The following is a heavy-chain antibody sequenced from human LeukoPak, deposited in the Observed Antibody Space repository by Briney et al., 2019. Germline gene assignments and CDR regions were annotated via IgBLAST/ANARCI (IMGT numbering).Heavy chain of an antibody. J-gene: IGHJ4*02. CDR2: IKSKTDGGTT. D-gene: IGHD2-15*01. V-gene: IGHV3-15*01. CDR1: GFTFSYAW. CDR3: TTDYDCSGGICQSVDY. Sequence: GGSLRLSCAASGFTFSYAWMSWVRQAPGKGLEWVGRIKSKTDGGTTDYAAPVKGRFTISRDDSKNTLYLQMNSLKTEDAAVYYCTTDYDCSGGICQSVDYWGQGTLVTVSS.